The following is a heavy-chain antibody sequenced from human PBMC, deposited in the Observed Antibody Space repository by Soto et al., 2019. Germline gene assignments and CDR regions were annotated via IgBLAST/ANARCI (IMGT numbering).Heavy chain of an antibody. Sequence: QVQLQQWGAGLLKPSETLSLTCAVYGGSFSGYYWSWIRQPPGKGLEWIGEINHSGSTNYNPSLNSRVTISVXXSXNXXSLKLSSVTAADTAVYYCARGVQFGELSGAYGMDVWGQGTTVTVSS. CDR3: ARGVQFGELSGAYGMDV. CDR2: INHSGST. D-gene: IGHD3-10*01. J-gene: IGHJ6*02. CDR1: GGSFSGYY. V-gene: IGHV4-34*01.